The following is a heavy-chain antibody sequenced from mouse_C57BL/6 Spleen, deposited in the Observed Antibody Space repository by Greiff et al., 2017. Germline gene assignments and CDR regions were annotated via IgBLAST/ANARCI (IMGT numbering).Heavy chain of an antibody. CDR1: GYAFRSYW. Sequence: VQLQESGAELVKPGASVKISCKASGYAFRSYWMNWVKQRPGKGLEWIGQIYPGDGDTNYNGKFKGKAKLTADKSSSKAYMQLSSLTSEDSAVYVCARGAYYSLYFDVWGTGTTVTVSS. V-gene: IGHV1-80*01. CDR2: IYPGDGDT. J-gene: IGHJ1*03. D-gene: IGHD2-12*01. CDR3: ARGAYYSLYFDV.